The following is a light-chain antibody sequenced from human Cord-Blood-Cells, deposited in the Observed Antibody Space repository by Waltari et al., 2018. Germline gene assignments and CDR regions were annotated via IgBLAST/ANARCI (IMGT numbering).Light chain of an antibody. J-gene: IGLJ1*01. CDR3: CSYAGSYV. CDR1: SSDVGGYNY. Sequence: QSALTQPRSVSGSPGQSVTIYCTGTSSDVGGYNYVSWYQQHPGKAPKLMIYDVSKRPSGVPDRFSGSKSGNTASLIISGLQAEDEADYYCCSYAGSYVFGTGTKVTVL. V-gene: IGLV2-11*01. CDR2: DVS.